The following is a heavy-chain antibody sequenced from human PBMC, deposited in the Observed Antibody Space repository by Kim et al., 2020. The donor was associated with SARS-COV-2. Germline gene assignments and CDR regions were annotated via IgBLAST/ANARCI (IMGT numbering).Heavy chain of an antibody. Sequence: VKGRFTIPRDNSKNTLYLQMNSLRGEGTAVYYCARGRREMIVVGGIYFDYWGQGTLVTVSS. V-gene: IGHV3-30*05. J-gene: IGHJ4*02. D-gene: IGHD2-21*01. CDR3: ARGRREMIVVGGIYFDY.